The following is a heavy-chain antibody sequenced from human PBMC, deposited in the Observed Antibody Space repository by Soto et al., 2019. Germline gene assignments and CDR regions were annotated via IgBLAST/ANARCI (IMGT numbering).Heavy chain of an antibody. D-gene: IGHD6-6*01. CDR3: ARRYSSSSGLH. CDR2: IYHSGST. J-gene: IGHJ4*02. CDR1: GASISSGDY. Sequence: SETLSLTCAVSGASISSGDYAWSWVRQPPGKALEWIGEIYHSGSTNYTPSLKSRVTISVDTSKNQFSLKLSSVTAADTAVYYCARRYSSSSGLHWGQGTLVTVSS. V-gene: IGHV4-4*02.